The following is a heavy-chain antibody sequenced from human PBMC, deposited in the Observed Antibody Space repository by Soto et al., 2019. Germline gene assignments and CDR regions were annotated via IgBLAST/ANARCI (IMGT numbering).Heavy chain of an antibody. J-gene: IGHJ3*02. CDR2: MNPNSGNT. CDR3: ARGLGQDFWSGYSQPDAFAI. CDR1: GDTFTSYD. V-gene: IGHV1-8*01. Sequence: ASVKVSCKASGDTFTSYDINWVRQATGQGLEWMGWMNPNSGNTGYAQKFQGRVTMTRNTSISTAYMELSSLRSEDTAVYYCARGLGQDFWSGYSQPDAFAIWGQGTMVTVSS. D-gene: IGHD3-3*01.